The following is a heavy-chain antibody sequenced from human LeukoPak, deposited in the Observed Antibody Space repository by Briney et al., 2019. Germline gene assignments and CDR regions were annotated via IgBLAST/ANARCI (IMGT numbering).Heavy chain of an antibody. CDR2: FDPEDGET. D-gene: IGHD2-15*01. V-gene: IGHV1-24*01. CDR3: ATDPYCSGGSFYVFDY. Sequence: ASVKVSCKVSGYTLTELSMHWVRQAPGKGLEWMGGFDPEDGETIYAQKFQGRVTMTEDTSTDTAYMELSSLRSEDTAVYYCATDPYCSGGSFYVFDYWGQGTLVTGSS. J-gene: IGHJ4*02. CDR1: GYTLTELS.